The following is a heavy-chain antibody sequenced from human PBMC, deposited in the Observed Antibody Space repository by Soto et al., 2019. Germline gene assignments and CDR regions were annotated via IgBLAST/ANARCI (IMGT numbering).Heavy chain of an antibody. V-gene: IGHV4-59*01. CDR3: ARGMGYDSSGYYYGY. D-gene: IGHD3-22*01. Sequence: SETLSLTCTVSGGSISSYYWSWIRQPPGKGLEWIGYIYYSGSTNYNPSLKSRVTISVDTSKNQFSLKLSSVTAADTAVYYCARGMGYDSSGYYYGYWGQGTLVTVSS. CDR2: IYYSGST. CDR1: GGSISSYY. J-gene: IGHJ4*02.